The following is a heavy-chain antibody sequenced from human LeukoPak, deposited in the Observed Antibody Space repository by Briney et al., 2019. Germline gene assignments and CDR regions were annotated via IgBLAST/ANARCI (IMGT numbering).Heavy chain of an antibody. V-gene: IGHV4-30-2*01. CDR1: GGSISSGGYS. Sequence: SETLSLTCAVSGGSISSGGYSWSWIRQPPGKGLEWIGYIYHSGSTYYNPSLKSRVTISVDRSKNQFSLKLSSVTAADTAVYYCARVYSIFGVVKYYFDYWGQGTLVTVSS. CDR3: ARVYSIFGVVKYYFDY. CDR2: IYHSGST. J-gene: IGHJ4*02. D-gene: IGHD3-3*01.